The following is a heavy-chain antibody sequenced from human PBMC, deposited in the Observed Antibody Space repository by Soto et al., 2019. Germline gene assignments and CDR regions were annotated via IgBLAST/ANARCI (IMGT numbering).Heavy chain of an antibody. CDR1: GFTFSSYA. Sequence: PGGSLRLSCAASGFTFSSYAMHWVRQAPGKGLEWVAVISYDGSNKYYADSVKGRFTISRDNSKNTLYLQMNSLRAEDTAVYYCARDRVAVAGWNYYYYGMDVWGQGTTVTVSS. D-gene: IGHD6-19*01. V-gene: IGHV3-30-3*01. CDR3: ARDRVAVAGWNYYYYGMDV. J-gene: IGHJ6*02. CDR2: ISYDGSNK.